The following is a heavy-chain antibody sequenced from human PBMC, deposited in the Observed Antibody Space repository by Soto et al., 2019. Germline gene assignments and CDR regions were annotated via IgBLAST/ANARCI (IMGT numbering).Heavy chain of an antibody. V-gene: IGHV3-23*01. D-gene: IGHD5-12*01. CDR1: GFTFSNYG. Sequence: GGSLRLSCAASGFTFSNYGMSWVRQAPGKRLEWVSTISGNGGSTYYADSVKGRFTIFRDNSKNTLYLQMNNLSAEDTAIYYCTKDSIDGYNYPWYWGQGTLVTVSS. CDR3: TKDSIDGYNYPWY. J-gene: IGHJ4*02. CDR2: ISGNGGST.